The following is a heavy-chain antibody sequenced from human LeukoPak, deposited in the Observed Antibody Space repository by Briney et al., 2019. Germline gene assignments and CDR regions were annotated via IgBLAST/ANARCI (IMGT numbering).Heavy chain of an antibody. CDR3: ARDYDILTGRYFDY. Sequence: PGGSLRLSCAASGFTFSSYGMHWVRQAPGKGLEWVANMKQDGSEKYYVDSVKGRFTISRDNAKNSLYLQMNSLRAEDTAVYYCARDYDILTGRYFDYWGQGTLVTVSS. J-gene: IGHJ4*02. CDR1: GFTFSSYG. CDR2: MKQDGSEK. V-gene: IGHV3-7*01. D-gene: IGHD3-9*01.